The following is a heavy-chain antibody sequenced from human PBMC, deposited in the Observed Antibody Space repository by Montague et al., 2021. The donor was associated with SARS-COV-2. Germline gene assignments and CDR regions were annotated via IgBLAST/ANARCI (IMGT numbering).Heavy chain of an antibody. CDR1: GVSFSGYY. V-gene: IGHV4-34*01. D-gene: IGHD2-2*02. Sequence: SETLSLTCAVYGVSFSGYYWSWIRQAPGKGLEWIGEINHSGRTNYNPSLKSRVTISVDTSENQFSLKLSSVTAADTAMYYCARDPSRQPLLYPIGDYYYGMDVWGQGTTVTVSS. CDR3: ARDPSRQPLLYPIGDYYYGMDV. CDR2: INHSGRT. J-gene: IGHJ6*02.